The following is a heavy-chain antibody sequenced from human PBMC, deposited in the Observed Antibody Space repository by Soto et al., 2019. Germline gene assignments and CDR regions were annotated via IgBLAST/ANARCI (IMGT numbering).Heavy chain of an antibody. CDR1: GGSISSGGYS. CDR3: ARARYYGSGSYYNVGWFDP. J-gene: IGHJ5*02. D-gene: IGHD3-10*01. Sequence: SETLSLTCAVSGGSISSGGYSWSWIRQPPGKGLEWIGYIYHSGSTYYNPSLKSRVTISVDRSKNQFSLKLSSVTAADTAVYYCARARYYGSGSYYNVGWFDPWGQGTLVTVSS. V-gene: IGHV4-30-2*01. CDR2: IYHSGST.